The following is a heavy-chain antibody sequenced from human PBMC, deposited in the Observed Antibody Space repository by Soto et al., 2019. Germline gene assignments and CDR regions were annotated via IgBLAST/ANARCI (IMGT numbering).Heavy chain of an antibody. D-gene: IGHD2-2*01. V-gene: IGHV3-23*01. Sequence: PGGSLKLACAGSECAFICVAMSWVSQAPGKGLDWVSAISGSGGSTYYADSVKGRFTISRDNSKNTLYLQMNSLRAEDTAVYYCATGDSTTSSTSTLYYYYGMDVWGQGTTVTVSS. CDR3: ATGDSTTSSTSTLYYYYGMDV. CDR1: ECAFICVA. J-gene: IGHJ6*02. CDR2: ISGSGGST.